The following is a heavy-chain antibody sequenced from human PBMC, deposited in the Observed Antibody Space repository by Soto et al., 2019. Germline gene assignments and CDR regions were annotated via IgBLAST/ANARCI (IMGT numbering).Heavy chain of an antibody. J-gene: IGHJ4*02. V-gene: IGHV3-23*01. Sequence: GGSLRLPWAASGFTFGSCAMSWVRQAPGKGLDWVSSTSSNGAATYYGDSVRGRFTFSRDNSKNMLYLQMNSLTAGDTAVYYCATISVASNTEYWGQGTQVTVSS. CDR3: ATISVASNTEY. D-gene: IGHD5-12*01. CDR1: GFTFGSCA. CDR2: TSSNGAAT.